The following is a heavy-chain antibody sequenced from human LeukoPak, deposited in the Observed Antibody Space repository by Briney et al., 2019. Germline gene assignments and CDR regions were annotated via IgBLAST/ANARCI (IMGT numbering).Heavy chain of an antibody. J-gene: IGHJ5*02. V-gene: IGHV1-69*04. CDR2: IIPILGIA. Sequence: ASVKVSCKASGGTFSSYAISWVRQAPGQGLEWMGRIIPILGIANYAQKFQGRVTITADKSTSTAYMELSSLRSEDTAVYYCARDHASIAGTFNWFDPWGQGTLVTVSS. CDR3: ARDHASIAGTFNWFDP. D-gene: IGHD1-20*01. CDR1: GGTFSSYA.